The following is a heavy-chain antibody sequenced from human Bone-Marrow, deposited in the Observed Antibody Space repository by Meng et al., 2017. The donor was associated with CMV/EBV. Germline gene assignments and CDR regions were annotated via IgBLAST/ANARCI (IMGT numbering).Heavy chain of an antibody. CDR3: ARDLTYYYGSGSNAFDI. V-gene: IGHV1-18*01. Sequence: ASVKVSCKASGYTFTSYGISWVRQAPGQGLEWMGWISAYNGNTNYAQKFQGRVTITTDESTSTAYMELSSLRSEDTAVYYCARDLTYYYGSGSNAFDIWGQGTMVTVSS. J-gene: IGHJ3*02. CDR1: GYTFTSYG. CDR2: ISAYNGNT. D-gene: IGHD3-10*01.